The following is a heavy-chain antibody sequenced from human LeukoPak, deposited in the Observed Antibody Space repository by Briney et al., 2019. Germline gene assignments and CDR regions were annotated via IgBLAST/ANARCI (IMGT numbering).Heavy chain of an antibody. CDR3: VRHISTNTGYFDS. J-gene: IGHJ4*02. CDR2: VYYDGTS. D-gene: IGHD5-24*01. V-gene: IGHV4-39*01. CDR1: GGPINSHSYY. Sequence: SETLSLTCTVSGGPINSHSYYWGWIRQPPGKGLEWIGSVYYDGTSYSNPSLKSRVGVFVDTSRDQFSLDLSFVTAADTALYYCVRHISTNTGYFDSCGQGTLVSVSS.